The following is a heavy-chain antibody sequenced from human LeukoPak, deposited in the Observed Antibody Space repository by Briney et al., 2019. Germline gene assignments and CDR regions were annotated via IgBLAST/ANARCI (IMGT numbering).Heavy chain of an antibody. CDR1: GFTFSSYA. V-gene: IGHV3-23*01. Sequence: GGSLRLSCAASGFTFSSYAMSWVRQAPGKGREWVSAISGSGGSTYYADSVQGRFTISRDNAKNTLYLQMNSLRAEDTAVYYCAKARVVAGTNWFDPWGQGTLVTVSS. J-gene: IGHJ5*02. D-gene: IGHD6-19*01. CDR3: AKARVVAGTNWFDP. CDR2: ISGSGGST.